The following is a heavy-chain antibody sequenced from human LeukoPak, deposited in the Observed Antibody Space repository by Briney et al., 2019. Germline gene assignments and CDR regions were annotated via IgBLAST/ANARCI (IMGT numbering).Heavy chain of an antibody. CDR2: MYHSGSA. CDR1: GYSISSAYY. V-gene: IGHV4-38-2*02. Sequence: PSETLSLTCSVSGYSISSAYYWGWIRQPPGKGLEWIGTMYHSGSANYNPSLKSRVTISVDTSKNQFSLKLSSVTAADTAVYFCARGFRGDNFDYWGQGTLVTVSS. J-gene: IGHJ4*02. D-gene: IGHD7-27*01. CDR3: ARGFRGDNFDY.